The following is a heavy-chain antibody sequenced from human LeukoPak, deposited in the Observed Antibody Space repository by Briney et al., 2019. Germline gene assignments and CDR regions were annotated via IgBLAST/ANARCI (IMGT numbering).Heavy chain of an antibody. V-gene: IGHV3-49*04. Sequence: PGGSLRLSCTASGFTFGDYAMSWVRQAPGKGLEWVGFIRSKAYGGTTEYAASVKGRFTISRDDSKSIAYLQMNSLKTEDTAVYYCTRALRGYFDLWGRGTLVTVSS. CDR3: TRALRGYFDL. CDR2: IRSKAYGGTT. J-gene: IGHJ2*01. CDR1: GFTFGDYA.